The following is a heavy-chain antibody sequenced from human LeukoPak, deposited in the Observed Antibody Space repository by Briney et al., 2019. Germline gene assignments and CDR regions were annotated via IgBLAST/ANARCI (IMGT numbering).Heavy chain of an antibody. CDR1: GGTFSSYA. V-gene: IGHV3-30-3*02. CDR2: ISYDGSNK. Sequence: SCKASGGTFSSYAMHWVRQAPGKGLEWVAVISYDGSNKYYADSVKGRFTISRDNSKNTLYLQMNSLKTEDAAVYYCAKEYNTLSGGYFDYWGQGTLVTVSS. D-gene: IGHD6-6*01. J-gene: IGHJ4*02. CDR3: AKEYNTLSGGYFDY.